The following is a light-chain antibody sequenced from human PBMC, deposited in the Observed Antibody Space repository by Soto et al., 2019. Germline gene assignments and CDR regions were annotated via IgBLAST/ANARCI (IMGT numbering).Light chain of an antibody. J-gene: IGKJ1*01. V-gene: IGKV1-5*03. CDR1: QSISSW. Sequence: ERVTVTWLGSQSISSWLAWYQQKPGKAPKLLIYKASTLKSGVPSRFSGSGSGTEFTLTISLLQPDDFPSYSCQHYASYSEAFGQGTKVDIK. CDR2: KAS. CDR3: QHYASYSEA.